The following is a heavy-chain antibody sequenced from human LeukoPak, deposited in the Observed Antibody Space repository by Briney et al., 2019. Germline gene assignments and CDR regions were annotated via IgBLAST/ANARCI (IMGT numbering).Heavy chain of an antibody. CDR3: ARALSDSSSWYPSSYYYYGMDV. CDR2: IKTDGRST. D-gene: IGHD6-13*01. J-gene: IGHJ6*02. V-gene: IGHV3-74*01. Sequence: GGSLRLSCAASGFTFSSYWMHWVRQAPGKGPVWVSLIKTDGRSTSYADSVKGRFTISRDNAKNTLYLQMNSLRAEDTAVYYCARALSDSSSWYPSSYYYYGMDVWGQGTTVTVSS. CDR1: GFTFSSYW.